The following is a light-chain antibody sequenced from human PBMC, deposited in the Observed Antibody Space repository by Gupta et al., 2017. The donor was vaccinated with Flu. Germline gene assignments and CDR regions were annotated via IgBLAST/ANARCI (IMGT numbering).Light chain of an antibody. CDR2: DVS. V-gene: IGLV2-14*03. CDR1: SSDIGAYNY. J-gene: IGLJ1*01. Sequence: SITSPCTATSSDIGAYNYVSWYQQHPGKAPNLMIFDVSNRPSGVSNRYSGSKSGSTASLTISVLQAEDEADYYCTSYTTSSTGVFGSGTKVTVL. CDR3: TSYTTSSTGV.